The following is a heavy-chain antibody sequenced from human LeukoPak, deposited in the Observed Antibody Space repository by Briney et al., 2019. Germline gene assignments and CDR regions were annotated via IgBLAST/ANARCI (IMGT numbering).Heavy chain of an antibody. V-gene: IGHV1-8*01. Sequence: ASVKVSCKASGYTFTSYDINWVRQATGQGLEWMGWMNPNSGNTGYAQKFQGRVTMTRNTSISTAYMELSSLRSEDTAVYYCGRVFLVRGVMALGYWGQGTLVTVSS. D-gene: IGHD3-10*01. CDR1: GYTFTSYD. CDR2: MNPNSGNT. CDR3: GRVFLVRGVMALGY. J-gene: IGHJ4*02.